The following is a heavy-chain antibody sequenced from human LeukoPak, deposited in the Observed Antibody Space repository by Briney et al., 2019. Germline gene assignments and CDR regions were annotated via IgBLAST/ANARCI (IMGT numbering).Heavy chain of an antibody. CDR1: GYPFSAYY. CDR3: ARDFRRNYFDP. CDR2: INSNLGDT. J-gene: IGHJ5*02. Sequence: GASVKISCKASGYPFSAYYMHWVRQAPGQGFEWMGWINSNLGDTSYAQKFQGRVTMTRDTSISTAYMGLSRLTSDDTAMYYCARDFRRNYFDPWGQGTLVTVSS. V-gene: IGHV1-2*02.